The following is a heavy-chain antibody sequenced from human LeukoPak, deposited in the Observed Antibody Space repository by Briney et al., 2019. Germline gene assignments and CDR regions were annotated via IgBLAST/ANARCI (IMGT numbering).Heavy chain of an antibody. D-gene: IGHD6-13*01. V-gene: IGHV3-33*01. CDR1: GFTFRSYG. CDR2: VWYDGNNK. Sequence: GRSLRLSCAASGFTFRSYGMHWVRQAPGKGLEWVAIVWYDGNNKYYADSVKGRFTVSRDNSKDTVFLQLNSLRAEDTAVYYCARGSEAAAGAFDYWGQGALVTVPS. J-gene: IGHJ4*02. CDR3: ARGSEAAAGAFDY.